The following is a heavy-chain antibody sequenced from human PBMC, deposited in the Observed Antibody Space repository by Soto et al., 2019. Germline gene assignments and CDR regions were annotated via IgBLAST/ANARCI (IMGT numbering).Heavy chain of an antibody. CDR1: GFTFSSYA. CDR2: ISYDGSNK. J-gene: IGHJ5*02. D-gene: IGHD1-26*01. CDR3: ARVGPPDGSYWTNWFDH. V-gene: IGHV3-30-3*01. Sequence: QVQLVESGGGVVQPGRSLRLSCAASGFTFSSYAMHWVRQAPGKGLEWVAVISYDGSNKYYADSVKGRFTISRDNSKNTLYLQMNSLRAEDTAVYYCARVGPPDGSYWTNWFDHWGQGTLVTVSS.